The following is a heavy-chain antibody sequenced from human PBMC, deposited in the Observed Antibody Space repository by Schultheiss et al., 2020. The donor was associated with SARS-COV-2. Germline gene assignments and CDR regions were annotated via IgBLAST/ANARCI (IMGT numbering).Heavy chain of an antibody. CDR1: GDSVSSNSAA. D-gene: IGHD6-13*01. CDR2: TYYRSKWYN. J-gene: IGHJ6*02. V-gene: IGHV6-1*01. CDR3: ARFVTGIAAAGMSRNYYYYGMDV. Sequence: SQTLSLTCAISGDSVSSNSAAWNWIRQSPSRGLEWLGRTYYRSKWYNDYAVSVKSRITINPDTSKNQFSLQLNSVTPEDTAVYYCARFVTGIAAAGMSRNYYYYGMDVWGRGTTVTVSS.